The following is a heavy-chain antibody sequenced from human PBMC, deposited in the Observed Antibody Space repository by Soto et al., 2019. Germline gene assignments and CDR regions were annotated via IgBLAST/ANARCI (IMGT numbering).Heavy chain of an antibody. CDR3: VRAAAGSYYYYMDV. D-gene: IGHD6-13*01. CDR2: ISWNSGSI. V-gene: IGHV3-9*01. J-gene: IGHJ6*03. CDR1: GFTFDDYA. Sequence: EVQLVESGGGLVQPGRSLRLSCAASGFTFDDYAMHWVRQAPGKGLEWVSGISWNSGSIGYADSVKGRFTISRDNAKNSLYLQMNSLRAEDTALYYCVRAAAGSYYYYMDVWGKGTTVTVSS.